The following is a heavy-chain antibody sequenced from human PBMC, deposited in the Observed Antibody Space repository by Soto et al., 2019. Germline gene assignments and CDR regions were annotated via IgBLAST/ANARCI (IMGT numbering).Heavy chain of an antibody. Sequence: PPETLSLTCTVSGGSISSISYYWVWIRQPPGKGLEWIGSIYYSGSTYYNPSLKSRVTISVDTSKNQFSLKLSSVTAADTAVFYCVHIHMVGGVDAFDIWGQGRLVT. D-gene: IGHD3-10*01. CDR2: IYYSGST. V-gene: IGHV4-39*01. J-gene: IGHJ3*02. CDR3: VHIHMVGGVDAFDI. CDR1: GGSISSISYY.